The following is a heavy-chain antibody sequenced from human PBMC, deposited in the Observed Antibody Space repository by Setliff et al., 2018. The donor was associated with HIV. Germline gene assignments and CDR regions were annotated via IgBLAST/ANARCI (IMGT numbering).Heavy chain of an antibody. D-gene: IGHD3-10*01. CDR2: FYDGGST. V-gene: IGHV4-39*01. Sequence: PSETLSLTCTVSGASISSSPYYWGWIRQPPGKGLEWIGSFYDGGSTYYNPSLKSRVTISVDTSKNQFSLKLTSVTAADAAVYYCTGDYNSGSYRFDYWGQGTPVTVSS. J-gene: IGHJ4*02. CDR3: TGDYNSGSYRFDY. CDR1: GASISSSPYY.